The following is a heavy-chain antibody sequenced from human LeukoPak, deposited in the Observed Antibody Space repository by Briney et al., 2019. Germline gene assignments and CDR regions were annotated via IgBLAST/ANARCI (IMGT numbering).Heavy chain of an antibody. V-gene: IGHV4-39*07. D-gene: IGHD4-17*01. CDR3: ARTILYGDYGGRGWFDP. J-gene: IGHJ5*02. CDR2: IYYSGST. Sequence: KPSETLSLTCTVSGGSISSSSYYWGWIRQPPGKGLEWIGSIYYSGSTYYNPSLKSRVTISVDTSKNQFSLKLSSVTAADTAVYYCARTILYGDYGGRGWFDPWGQGTLVTVSS. CDR1: GGSISSSSYY.